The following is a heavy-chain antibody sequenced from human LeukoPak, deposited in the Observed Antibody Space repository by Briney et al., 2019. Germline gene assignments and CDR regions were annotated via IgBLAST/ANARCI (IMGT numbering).Heavy chain of an antibody. Sequence: SETLSLTCAVYGGSFNGYYWSWIRQPPGKGLEWIGEINHSGSTNYNPSLKSRVTISVDTSKNQFSLKLSSVTAADTAVYYCAKGDYYYYYMDVWGKGTTVTISS. D-gene: IGHD1-26*01. V-gene: IGHV4-34*01. CDR3: AKGDYYYYYMDV. CDR1: GGSFNGYY. J-gene: IGHJ6*03. CDR2: INHSGST.